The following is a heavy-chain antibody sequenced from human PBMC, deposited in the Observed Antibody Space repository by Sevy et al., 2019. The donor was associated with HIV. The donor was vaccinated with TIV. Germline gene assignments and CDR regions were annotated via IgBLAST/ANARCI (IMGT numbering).Heavy chain of an antibody. Sequence: GGSLRLSCAASGFTFSSYAMSWVRQAPGKGLEWVSAISGSGGSTYYADSVKGRFTISRDNSKNTLYLQMNSLGAEDTSVYYGAFVAGVRLDYWGQGTLVTVSS. V-gene: IGHV3-23*01. J-gene: IGHJ4*02. CDR3: AFVAGVRLDY. CDR1: GFTFSSYA. CDR2: ISGSGGST. D-gene: IGHD6-19*01.